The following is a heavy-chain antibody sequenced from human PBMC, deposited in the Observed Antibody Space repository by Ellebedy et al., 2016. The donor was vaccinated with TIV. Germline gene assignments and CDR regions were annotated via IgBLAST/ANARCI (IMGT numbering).Heavy chain of an antibody. V-gene: IGHV4-30-2*01. J-gene: IGHJ2*01. CDR3: AREVWGHWYFDL. CDR2: IYHSGSA. D-gene: IGHD3-16*01. CDR1: GASISSCAYS. Sequence: SETLSLTXPVSGASISSCAYSWSWIRQPPGKGLEWVGYIYHSGSASYNPSLKCRLTISVDRSKKQFSLKPSSVTGADTAVYYCAREVWGHWYFDLWGRGTLVTVSS.